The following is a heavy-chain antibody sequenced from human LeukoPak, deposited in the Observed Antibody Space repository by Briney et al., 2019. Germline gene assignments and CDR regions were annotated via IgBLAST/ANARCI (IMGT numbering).Heavy chain of an antibody. CDR1: GGSIRNYY. V-gene: IGHV4-59*08. CDR3: ARAAIVGTSYYFDY. Sequence: SETLSLTCTVSGGSIRNYYWSWIRQPPGKGLEWIGYIDYSGNTNYNPSLTSRVTISEDTSKNQSSLRLSSVTAADTAVYYCARAAIVGTSYYFDYWGQGTLVTVSS. CDR2: IDYSGNT. D-gene: IGHD1-26*01. J-gene: IGHJ4*02.